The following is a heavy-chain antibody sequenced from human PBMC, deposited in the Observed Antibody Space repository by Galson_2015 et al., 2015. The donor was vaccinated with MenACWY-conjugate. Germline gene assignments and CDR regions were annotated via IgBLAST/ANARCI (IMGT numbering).Heavy chain of an antibody. Sequence: SLRIACAASGFTSSSYGMHWVRQAPGKGLGGVAVISYDGSNKYYADSVKGRFTISRDNSKNTLYLQMNSLRAEDTAVYYCAKPRIWYALGPFDYWGQGTLVPVSS. V-gene: IGHV3-30*18. CDR2: ISYDGSNK. CDR1: GFTSSSYG. CDR3: AKPRIWYALGPFDY. J-gene: IGHJ4*02. D-gene: IGHD6-13*01.